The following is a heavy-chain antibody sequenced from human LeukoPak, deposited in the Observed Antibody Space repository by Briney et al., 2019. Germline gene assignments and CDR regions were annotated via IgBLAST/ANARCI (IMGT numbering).Heavy chain of an antibody. Sequence: SVKVSCKASGGTFSSYAISWVRQAPGQGLEWMGRIIPIFGTANYAQKFQGRVTITTDESTSTAYMELSSLRSEDTAVYYCARDLYSPGAFDIWGQGTMVTLSS. V-gene: IGHV1-69*05. CDR3: ARDLYSPGAFDI. J-gene: IGHJ3*02. CDR1: GGTFSSYA. CDR2: IIPIFGTA. D-gene: IGHD2-15*01.